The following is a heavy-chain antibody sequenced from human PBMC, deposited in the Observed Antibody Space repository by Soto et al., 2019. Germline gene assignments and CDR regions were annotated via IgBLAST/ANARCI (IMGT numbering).Heavy chain of an antibody. CDR1: GGSISSYY. Sequence: PSETLSLTCTVSGGSISSYYWSWIRQPPGKGLEWIGYIYYSGSTNYNPSLKSRVTISVDTSKNQFSLKLGSVTAADTAMYYCARRPPRMDGYAFDIWGQGTMVTVSS. V-gene: IGHV4-59*08. D-gene: IGHD2-8*01. CDR3: ARRPPRMDGYAFDI. J-gene: IGHJ3*02. CDR2: IYYSGST.